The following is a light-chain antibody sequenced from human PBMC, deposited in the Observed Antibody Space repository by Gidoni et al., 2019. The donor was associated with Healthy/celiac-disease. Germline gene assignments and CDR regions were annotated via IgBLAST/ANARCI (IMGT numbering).Light chain of an antibody. Sequence: DVVMTQSPLSLPVTLGQPASISCRSSQSLVYSDGNTYLNWFQQRPGQSPRRLIYKVSNRDSGVPDRFSGSGSGTDFTLKISRVEAEDVGVYYYMQGTHWRIGQGTKVEIK. V-gene: IGKV2-30*01. J-gene: IGKJ1*01. CDR3: MQGTHWR. CDR1: QSLVYSDGNTY. CDR2: KVS.